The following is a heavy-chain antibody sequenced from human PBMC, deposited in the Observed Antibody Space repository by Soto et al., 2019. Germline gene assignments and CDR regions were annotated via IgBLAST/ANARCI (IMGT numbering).Heavy chain of an antibody. J-gene: IGHJ5*02. D-gene: IGHD1-26*01. CDR1: GFIFSDYG. Sequence: PGGSLRLSCGASGFIFSDYGMHWVRQAPGKGLEWVALTWYDESIKVYADSVKGRFTISGDNSKSTLYLEMNNLRVEDTAVYYCARDFSAGAGENWFDPWGQGTLVTVSS. CDR3: ARDFSAGAGENWFDP. V-gene: IGHV3-33*01. CDR2: TWYDESIK.